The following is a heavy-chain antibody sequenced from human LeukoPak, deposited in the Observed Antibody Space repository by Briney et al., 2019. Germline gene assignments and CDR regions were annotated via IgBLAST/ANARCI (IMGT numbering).Heavy chain of an antibody. CDR2: FDPEDGET. CDR1: GYTLTELP. J-gene: IGHJ4*02. CDR3: ATGSNWNYDGYFDY. Sequence: ASVKVSCKVSGYTLTELPMHWVRQAPGKGLEWMGGFDPEDGETIYAQKFQGRVTMTEDTSTDTAYMELSSLRSEDTAVYYCATGSNWNYDGYFDYWGQGTLVTVSS. V-gene: IGHV1-24*01. D-gene: IGHD1-7*01.